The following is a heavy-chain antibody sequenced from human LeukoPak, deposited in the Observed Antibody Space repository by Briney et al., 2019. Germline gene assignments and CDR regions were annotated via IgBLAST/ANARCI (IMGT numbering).Heavy chain of an antibody. CDR1: GGSISSSSYY. J-gene: IGHJ4*02. Sequence: SETLSLTCTVSGGSISSSSYYWGWIRQPPGKGLEWIGSIYYSGSTYYNPSLKSRVTISVDTSKNQFSLKLSSVTAADTAVYYCVTNHWELLDYWGQGTLVTVSS. CDR3: VTNHWELLDY. CDR2: IYYSGST. D-gene: IGHD1-26*01. V-gene: IGHV4-39*07.